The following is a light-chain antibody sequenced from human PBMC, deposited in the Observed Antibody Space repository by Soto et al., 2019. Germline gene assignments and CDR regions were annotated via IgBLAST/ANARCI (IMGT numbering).Light chain of an antibody. V-gene: IGLV1-40*01. CDR2: GNS. CDR3: KSYEGSNIYV. Sequence: QSVLAQPPSVSGAPGQRVTISCTGSSSNIGAGYDVHWYQQLPGTAPKLLIYGNSNRPSGVPDRFSGSKSGTSASLAITGLQAEDEADYYCKSYEGSNIYVFGTGTKVTVL. CDR1: SSNIGAGYD. J-gene: IGLJ1*01.